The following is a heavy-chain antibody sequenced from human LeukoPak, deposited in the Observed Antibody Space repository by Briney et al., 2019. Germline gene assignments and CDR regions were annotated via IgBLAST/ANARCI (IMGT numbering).Heavy chain of an antibody. CDR3: AKVAKGNIVVVTALDY. Sequence: GGSLRLSCAASGFTFSSYAMSRVRQAPGKGLEWVSAISGSGGSTYYADSVKGRFTISRDNSKNTLYLQMNSLGPEDTAMYYCAKVAKGNIVVVTALDYWGQGTLVTVSS. CDR2: ISGSGGST. V-gene: IGHV3-23*01. J-gene: IGHJ4*02. D-gene: IGHD2-21*02. CDR1: GFTFSSYA.